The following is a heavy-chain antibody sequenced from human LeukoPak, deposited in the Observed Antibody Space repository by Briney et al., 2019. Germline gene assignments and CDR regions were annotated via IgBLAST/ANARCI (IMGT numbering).Heavy chain of an antibody. J-gene: IGHJ2*01. Sequence: SVKVSCKASGGTFSSYAISWVRQAPGQGLEWMGRIIPIFGTANYAQKFQGRVTITTDETTSTAYMELSSLRSEDTAVYYCARGDYYDSSGLDLWGRGTLVTVSS. CDR2: IIPIFGTA. D-gene: IGHD3-22*01. CDR1: GGTFSSYA. CDR3: ARGDYYDSSGLDL. V-gene: IGHV1-69*05.